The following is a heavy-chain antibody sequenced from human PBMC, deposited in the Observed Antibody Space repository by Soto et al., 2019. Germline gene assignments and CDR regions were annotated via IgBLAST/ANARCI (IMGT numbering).Heavy chain of an antibody. CDR1: GGTFSSYA. J-gene: IGHJ6*02. CDR2: IIPIFGTA. Sequence: QVQLVQSGAEVKKPGSSVKVSCKASGGTFSSYAISWARQAPGQGHEWMGGIIPIFGTANYAQKFQGRVTITADKSTSTAYMELSSLRSEDTAVYYCARAHLGTTWNRRYYYFYGMDVWGQGTTVTVSS. CDR3: ARAHLGTTWNRRYYYFYGMDV. V-gene: IGHV1-69*06. D-gene: IGHD1-1*01.